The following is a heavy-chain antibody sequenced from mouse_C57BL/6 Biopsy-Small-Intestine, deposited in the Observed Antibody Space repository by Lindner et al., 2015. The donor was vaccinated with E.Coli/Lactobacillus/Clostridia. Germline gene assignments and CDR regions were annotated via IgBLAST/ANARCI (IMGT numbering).Heavy chain of an antibody. CDR3: TTGGDYDGVAY. CDR1: GYTFTSYT. V-gene: IGHV1-4*01. J-gene: IGHJ3*01. D-gene: IGHD2-4*01. CDR2: INPSSDYA. Sequence: VQLQESGAELARPGASVKMSCKASGYTFTSYTVHWVKQRPGQGLEWIGYINPSSDYAKYNQNFKDKATLTADESSSTAYMQLSSLTSEDTAVYYCTTGGDYDGVAYWGQGTLVTVSA.